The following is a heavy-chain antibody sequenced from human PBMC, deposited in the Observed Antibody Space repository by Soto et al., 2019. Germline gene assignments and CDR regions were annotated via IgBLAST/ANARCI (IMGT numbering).Heavy chain of an antibody. J-gene: IGHJ6*02. CDR1: GGSISSYY. Sequence: SETLSLTCTVSGGSISSYYWSWIRQPPGKGLEWIGYIYYSGSTNYNPSLKSRVTISVDTSKNQFSLKLSSVTAADTAVYYCARAGGGNQIYYYGMDVWGQGTTVTVSS. CDR3: ARAGGGNQIYYYGMDV. V-gene: IGHV4-59*01. CDR2: IYYSGST. D-gene: IGHD2-15*01.